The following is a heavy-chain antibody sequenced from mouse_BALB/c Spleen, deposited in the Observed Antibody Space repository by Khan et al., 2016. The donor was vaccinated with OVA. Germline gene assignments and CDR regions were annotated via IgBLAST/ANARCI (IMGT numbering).Heavy chain of an antibody. D-gene: IGHD1-1*01. J-gene: IGHJ4*01. CDR2: INPYTDGT. V-gene: IGHV1S136*01. Sequence: VQLQQSGPELVKPGASVKMSCKASGYTFTNYVMHWVKQKPGQGLEWIGYINPYTDGTIYNENFKGKATLTSDKSSTTAYMELSSLTSEDSAVFYWARYASSPYYAMDCWSQGTAVTVSS. CDR3: ARYASSPYYAMDC. CDR1: GYTFTNYV.